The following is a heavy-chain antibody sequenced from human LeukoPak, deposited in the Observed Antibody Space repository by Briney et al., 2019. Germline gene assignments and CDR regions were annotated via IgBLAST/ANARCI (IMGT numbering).Heavy chain of an antibody. D-gene: IGHD3-10*02. J-gene: IGHJ4*02. V-gene: IGHV3-43*01. CDR2: AGRAGGTT. CDR1: GFNFDRYT. Sequence: PGGSLRLSCATYGFNFDRYTIHWVRQAPGKGLEWVSLAGRAGGTTFYSDSVRGRFTISRDSGRKSVYLQMNSLTTDDTAFYFCAKELDTMFFDYWGQGALVTVSS. CDR3: AKELDTMFFDY.